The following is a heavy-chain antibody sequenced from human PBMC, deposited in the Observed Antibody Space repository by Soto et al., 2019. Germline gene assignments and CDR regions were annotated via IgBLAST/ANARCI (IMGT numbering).Heavy chain of an antibody. V-gene: IGHV3-11*06. Sequence: GGSLRLCCAASGFSLSDLYVAWVRQAPGKGPEYISYISGDGADTNYVNSVKGRFTISRDNAQNSLYLHMNSLRAEDTAVYYCARDVRLPAYWGQGTHVTVSS. CDR3: ARDVRLPAY. J-gene: IGHJ4*02. D-gene: IGHD1-1*01. CDR2: ISGDGADT. CDR1: GFSLSDLY.